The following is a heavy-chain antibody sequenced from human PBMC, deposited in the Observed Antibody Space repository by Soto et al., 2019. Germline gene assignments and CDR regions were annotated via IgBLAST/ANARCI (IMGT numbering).Heavy chain of an antibody. Sequence: SETLSLTCTVSGGPISSSSYYWGWIHQPPGKGLEWIGSTYYSGSTYYNPSLKSRVTISVDTSKNQFSLKLSSVTAADTAVYYCARHCSGGSCYKGKGWFDPWGQGTLVTVSS. CDR1: GGPISSSSYY. J-gene: IGHJ5*02. V-gene: IGHV4-39*01. CDR2: TYYSGST. CDR3: ARHCSGGSCYKGKGWFDP. D-gene: IGHD2-15*01.